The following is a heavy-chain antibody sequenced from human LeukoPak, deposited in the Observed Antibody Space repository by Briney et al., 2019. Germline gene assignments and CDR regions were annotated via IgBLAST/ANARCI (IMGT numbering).Heavy chain of an antibody. CDR3: ARDEIVVVITFSAFDI. CDR2: ISYDGSNK. D-gene: IGHD3-22*01. Sequence: GGSLRLSCAASGFTFSNSGMHWVRQAPGKGLEWVAVISYDGSNKYYGDSVKGRFTISRDNSKNTLYLQMNSLRAEDTAVYYCARDEIVVVITFSAFDIWGQGTMVTVSS. V-gene: IGHV3-30*03. J-gene: IGHJ3*02. CDR1: GFTFSNSG.